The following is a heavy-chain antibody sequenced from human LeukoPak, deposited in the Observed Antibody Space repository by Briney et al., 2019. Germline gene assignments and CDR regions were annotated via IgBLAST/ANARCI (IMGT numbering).Heavy chain of an antibody. J-gene: IGHJ4*02. Sequence: GESLKISCKGSGYSFTSYWISWVRQMPGKGLEWMGIIYPGDSDTRYSPSFQGQVTISGDRSISTAYLQWRYLKASDTAIYYCARGGYNYGIDYWGQGTLVTVSS. V-gene: IGHV5-51*01. CDR2: IYPGDSDT. CDR3: ARGGYNYGIDY. CDR1: GYSFTSYW. D-gene: IGHD5-18*01.